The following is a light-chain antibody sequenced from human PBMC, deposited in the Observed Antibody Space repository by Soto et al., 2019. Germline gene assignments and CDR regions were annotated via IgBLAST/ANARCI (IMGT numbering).Light chain of an antibody. CDR2: AAS. J-gene: IGKJ1*01. V-gene: IGKV1-39*01. CDR1: QSISTD. CDR3: QQSYSAPRT. Sequence: DIQLTHSPSSLSASVGDSVALTGRASQSISTDLNWYQHKPGKAPKLLIHAASSLDRGVPSRFSGSGSGTDFTLTISSLQPEDFATYYCQQSYSAPRTFGQGTKVDIK.